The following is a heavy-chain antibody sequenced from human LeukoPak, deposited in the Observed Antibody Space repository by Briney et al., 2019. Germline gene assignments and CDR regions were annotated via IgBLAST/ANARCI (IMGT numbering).Heavy chain of an antibody. CDR2: IYSGGNT. Sequence: GGSLRLSCAASGFTVSSNYMSWVRQAPGKGLEWVSLIYSGGNTYYADSVKGRFTISRDNSKNSLYLQMNSLRAEDTAVYYCARDTEITIFGVVTGYYGMDVWGQGTTVTVSS. V-gene: IGHV3-53*01. J-gene: IGHJ6*02. D-gene: IGHD3-3*01. CDR1: GFTVSSNY. CDR3: ARDTEITIFGVVTGYYGMDV.